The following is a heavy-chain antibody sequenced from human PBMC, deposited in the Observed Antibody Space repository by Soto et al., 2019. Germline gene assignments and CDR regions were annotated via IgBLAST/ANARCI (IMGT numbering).Heavy chain of an antibody. CDR3: ARGGRYLEWFPWFDP. CDR2: MNPNNGDK. Sequence: QVQLVQSGAEMKRPGASVKVSCRASGYTFASYNIYWVRQAKGQGLEWIGWMNPNNGDKGYAQNFLDRVTLTRDTTVRTAFLEISTLTSEDTATYYCARGGRYLEWFPWFDPWGQGTLVTVS. CDR1: GYTFASYN. V-gene: IGHV1-8*01. D-gene: IGHD3-3*01. J-gene: IGHJ5*02.